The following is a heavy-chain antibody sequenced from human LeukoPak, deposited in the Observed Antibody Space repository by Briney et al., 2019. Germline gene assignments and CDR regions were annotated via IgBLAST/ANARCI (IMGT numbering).Heavy chain of an antibody. CDR3: ARGPPFYDRLTGYYTFGFDY. J-gene: IGHJ4*02. CDR1: GGSFSDYF. Sequence: SETLSLTCAVHGGSFSDYFCNWLRQAPGKGLEWIGEINYSGSTSYTPSLKSRVTMSLDTSKNQFSLRLSSVTAADTAVYYCARGPPFYDRLTGYYTFGFDYWGPGTLVTVSS. CDR2: INYSGST. V-gene: IGHV4-34*01. D-gene: IGHD3-9*01.